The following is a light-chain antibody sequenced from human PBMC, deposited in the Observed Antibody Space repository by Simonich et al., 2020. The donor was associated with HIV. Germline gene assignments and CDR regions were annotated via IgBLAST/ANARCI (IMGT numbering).Light chain of an antibody. CDR2: WAS. V-gene: IGKV4-1*01. CDR1: QSILYSSNNKNY. J-gene: IGKJ1*01. CDR3: QQYYTTPPT. Sequence: DIVMTQSPDSLAVSLGERATINCKSSQSILYSSNNKNYLAWYQQRPGQPPRLLIYWASTREFGVPDRFSGRGSGTDFTLTISSLQAEDVAVYYCQQYYTTPPTFGQGTKVEIK.